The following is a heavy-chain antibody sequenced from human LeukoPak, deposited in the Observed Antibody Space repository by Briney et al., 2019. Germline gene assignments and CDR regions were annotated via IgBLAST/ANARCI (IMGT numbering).Heavy chain of an antibody. CDR2: ISGSGGST. CDR3: AKDPKYLEWLLSDY. CDR1: GFTFSSYA. Sequence: GGSLRLSCAASGFTFSSYAMSWVRQAPGKGLEWVSAISGSGGSTYYADSVKGRFTISRDNSKNTLYLQMNGLRAEDTAVYYCAKDPKYLEWLLSDYWGQGTLVTVSS. D-gene: IGHD3-3*01. J-gene: IGHJ4*02. V-gene: IGHV3-23*01.